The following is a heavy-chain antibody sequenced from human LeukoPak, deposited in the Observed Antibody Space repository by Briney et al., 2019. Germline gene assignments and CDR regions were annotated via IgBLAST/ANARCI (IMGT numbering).Heavy chain of an antibody. CDR3: ARDLSSDSDLYWYFDL. V-gene: IGHV4-31*03. CDR1: GGSISSGGYY. J-gene: IGHJ2*01. Sequence: ASQTLSLTCTVSGGSISSGGYYWSWIRQHPGKGLEWIGYIYYSGSTYYNPSLKSRVTISVDTSKNQFSLKLSSVTAADTAVYYCARDLSSDSDLYWYFDLWGRGTLVTVSS. D-gene: IGHD2-21*02. CDR2: IYYSGST.